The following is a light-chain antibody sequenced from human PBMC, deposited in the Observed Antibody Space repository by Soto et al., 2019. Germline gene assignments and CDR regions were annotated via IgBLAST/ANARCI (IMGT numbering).Light chain of an antibody. V-gene: IGLV2-8*01. CDR3: MSYVGGNSVA. CDR2: EVS. CDR1: DNDVGRYDY. Sequence: QSVLTQPPSASGSPGMSVTLSCSGTDNDVGRYDYVSWYQQHPGKAPKLLIYEVSKRPSGVPDRFSASKSGNTASLTVYGLQGEDEADYYCMSYVGGNSVAFGGGTQLTVL. J-gene: IGLJ2*01.